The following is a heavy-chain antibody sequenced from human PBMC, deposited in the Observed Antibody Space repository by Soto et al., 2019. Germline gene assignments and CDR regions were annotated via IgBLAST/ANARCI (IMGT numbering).Heavy chain of an antibody. CDR1: VCIFTTNA. Sequence: PXESLKISCRACVCIFTTNAIAWVRQKPGQGLEWLGLIYPGDSDIRYRPSFEGQVTISADKSLSTAYLQWRSLKASDTAIYYCARSQALDYWGQGTLVTVSS. CDR2: IYPGDSDI. V-gene: IGHV5-51*01. CDR3: ARSQALDY. J-gene: IGHJ4*02.